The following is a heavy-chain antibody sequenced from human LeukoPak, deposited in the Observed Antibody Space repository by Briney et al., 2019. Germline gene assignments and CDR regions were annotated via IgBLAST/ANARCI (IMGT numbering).Heavy chain of an antibody. CDR1: GYTFTSYD. V-gene: IGHV1-8*01. J-gene: IGHJ4*02. D-gene: IGHD3-22*01. CDR3: ATARWDSSGYRYYFDY. Sequence: ASVKVSCKASGYTFTSYDINWVRQATGQGLEWMGWTNPNSGNTGYAQKFQGRVTMTRNTSISTAYMELSSLRSEDTAVYYCATARWDSSGYRYYFDYWGQGTLVTVSS. CDR2: TNPNSGNT.